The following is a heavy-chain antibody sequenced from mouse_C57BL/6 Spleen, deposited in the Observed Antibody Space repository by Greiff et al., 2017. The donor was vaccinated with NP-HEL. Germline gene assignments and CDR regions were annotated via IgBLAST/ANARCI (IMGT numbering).Heavy chain of an antibody. CDR2: IDPSDSYT. Sequence: QVQLQQPGAELVKPGASVKLSCKASGYTFTSYWMQWVKQRPGQGLEWIGEIDPSDSYTNYNQKFKGKATLTVDTSSSTAYMQLSSLTSEDSAVYYCAKRAFYDGYFDYWGQGTTLTVSS. J-gene: IGHJ2*01. V-gene: IGHV1-50*01. CDR1: GYTFTSYW. D-gene: IGHD2-3*01. CDR3: AKRAFYDGYFDY.